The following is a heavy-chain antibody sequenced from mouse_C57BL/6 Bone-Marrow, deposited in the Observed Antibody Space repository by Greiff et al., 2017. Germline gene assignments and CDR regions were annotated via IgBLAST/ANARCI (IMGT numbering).Heavy chain of an antibody. D-gene: IGHD2-4*01. CDR3: APLYYDYDGAWFAY. V-gene: IGHV1-81*01. Sequence: VQLQQSGAELARPGASVKLSCKASGYTFTSYGISWVKQRTGQVLEWIGEIYPRSGNTYYNEKFKGKATLTADKSSSTAYMELRSLTSEDSAVYFCAPLYYDYDGAWFAYWGQGTLVTVSA. CDR1: GYTFTSYG. J-gene: IGHJ3*01. CDR2: IYPRSGNT.